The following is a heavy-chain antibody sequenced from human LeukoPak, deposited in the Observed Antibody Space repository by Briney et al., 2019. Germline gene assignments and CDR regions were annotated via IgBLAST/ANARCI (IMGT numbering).Heavy chain of an antibody. CDR2: IDWDDDK. CDR3: ARTTRGSSWYHPNYYYMDV. Sequence: ESGPTLVNPTQTLTLTCTFSGFSLSTSGMRVSWIRQPPGKALEWLAPIDWDDDKFYSTSLKTRLTISKDTSKNQVVLTMTNMDPVDTATYYCARTTRGSSWYHPNYYYMDVWGKGTTVTVSS. J-gene: IGHJ6*03. V-gene: IGHV2-70*04. CDR1: GFSLSTSGMR. D-gene: IGHD6-13*01.